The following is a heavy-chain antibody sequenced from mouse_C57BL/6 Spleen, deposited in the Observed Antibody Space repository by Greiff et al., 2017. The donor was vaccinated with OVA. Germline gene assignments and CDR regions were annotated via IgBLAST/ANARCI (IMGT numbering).Heavy chain of an antibody. CDR1: GYTFTDYY. CDR3: ARTTVYAMDY. D-gene: IGHD1-1*01. Sequence: EVQLQQSGPELVKPGASVKISCKASGYTFTDYYMNWVKQSHGKSLEWIGDINPNNGGTSYNQKFKGKATLTVDKSSSTAYMALRSLTSEDSAVYYCARTTVYAMDYWGQGTSVTVSS. V-gene: IGHV1-26*01. J-gene: IGHJ4*01. CDR2: INPNNGGT.